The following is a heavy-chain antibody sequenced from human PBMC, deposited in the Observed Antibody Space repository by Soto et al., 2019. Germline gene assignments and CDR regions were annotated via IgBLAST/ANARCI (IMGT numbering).Heavy chain of an antibody. J-gene: IGHJ4*02. CDR3: ANSRVSMVRGLIIIPNY. D-gene: IGHD3-10*01. V-gene: IGHV3-23*01. CDR2: ISGHGDAT. Sequence: GGSLRLSCAASGFTFTSYAMGWVRQAPGKGLEWVSAISGHGDATFYADSVKGRFTISRDNSKNTLYLHMNSLRAEDTALYYCANSRVSMVRGLIIIPNYWGQGTLVTVSS. CDR1: GFTFTSYA.